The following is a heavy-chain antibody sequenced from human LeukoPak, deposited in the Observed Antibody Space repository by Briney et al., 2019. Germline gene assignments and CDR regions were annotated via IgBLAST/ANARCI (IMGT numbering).Heavy chain of an antibody. CDR2: IYHSGST. Sequence: PSVTLSLTCAVSGGSISSGGYSWSWIRQPPGKGLEWIGYIYHSGSTYYNPSLKSRVTISVDRSKNQFSLKLSSVTAADTAVYYCARSERSPWYFDYWGQGTLVTVSS. V-gene: IGHV4-30-2*01. D-gene: IGHD1-1*01. CDR1: GGSISSGGYS. J-gene: IGHJ4*02. CDR3: ARSERSPWYFDY.